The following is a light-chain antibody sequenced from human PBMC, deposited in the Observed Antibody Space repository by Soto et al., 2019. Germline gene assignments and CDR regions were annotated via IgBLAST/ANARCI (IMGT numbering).Light chain of an antibody. CDR2: WAS. J-gene: IGKJ1*01. CDR3: QQYSGTPTWT. CDR1: QSVLYSSNNKNY. Sequence: DIVMTQSPDSLAVSLGERATINCKSSQSVLYSSNNKNYLAWYQQKPGQPPKLLIYWASTRESGVPDRFSGSGSWTDFTLSISSLQAEDVAVYYWQQYSGTPTWTFGQGTKVEIK. V-gene: IGKV4-1*01.